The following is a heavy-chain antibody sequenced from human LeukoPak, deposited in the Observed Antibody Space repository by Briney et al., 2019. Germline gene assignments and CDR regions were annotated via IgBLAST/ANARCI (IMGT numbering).Heavy chain of an antibody. Sequence: GGSLRLSCAASGYTFSGYWMSWVRQAPGKGLEWVSAIIGSGGSTYYADYVKGRFPTSRDNSKKTLYLQMNSLRAEDTAVYYCAKDTVFVSLEAFDIWGQGTKVTVS. J-gene: IGHJ3*02. D-gene: IGHD3-16*02. V-gene: IGHV3-23*01. CDR3: AKDTVFVSLEAFDI. CDR1: GYTFSGYW. CDR2: IIGSGGST.